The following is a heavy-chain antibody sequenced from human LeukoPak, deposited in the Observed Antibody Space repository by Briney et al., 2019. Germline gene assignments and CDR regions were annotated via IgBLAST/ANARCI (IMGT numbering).Heavy chain of an antibody. CDR3: ARSSYGAGSKPYWVDY. V-gene: IGHV4-4*07. D-gene: IGHD3-10*01. J-gene: IGHJ4*02. CDR2: IYTSGTT. Sequence: PSETLSLTCTVSGVSISSYYWSWIRQPAGKGLEWIGRIYTSGTTYYNPSLKSRVTISVDTSKKQFSLKLSSVTAADTAVYYCARSSYGAGSKPYWVDYWGQGTLVTVSS. CDR1: GVSISSYY.